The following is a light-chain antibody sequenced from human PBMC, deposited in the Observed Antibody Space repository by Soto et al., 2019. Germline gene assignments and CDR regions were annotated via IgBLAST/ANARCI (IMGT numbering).Light chain of an antibody. Sequence: DIQMTQTPSSLSASVGDRVTITCRASQDIRSYLNWYQHKPGKAPKLLIYAASTLQSGVPSKFTGGGSGTDFTLTISSLQSEDFAVYYCQQYNNWPLLTFGGGTKVEIK. CDR2: AAS. V-gene: IGKV1-39*01. CDR1: QDIRSY. J-gene: IGKJ4*01. CDR3: QQYNNWPLLT.